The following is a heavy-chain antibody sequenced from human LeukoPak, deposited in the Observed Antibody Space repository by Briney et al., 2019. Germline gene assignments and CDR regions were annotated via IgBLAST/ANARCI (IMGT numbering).Heavy chain of an antibody. V-gene: IGHV3-53*01. Sequence: GGSLRLSCAASGFTVSSNYMSWVRQAPGKGLEWVSVIYSGGSTYYADSVKGRFTISRDNSKNTLYLQMNSLRAEDTAMYYCARVRGSGSYNYYYYGMDVWGQGTTVTVSS. CDR3: ARVRGSGSYNYYYYGMDV. J-gene: IGHJ6*02. CDR2: IYSGGST. CDR1: GFTVSSNY. D-gene: IGHD3-10*01.